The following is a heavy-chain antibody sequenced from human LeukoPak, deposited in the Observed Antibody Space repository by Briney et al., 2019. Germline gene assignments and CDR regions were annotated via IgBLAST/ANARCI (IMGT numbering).Heavy chain of an antibody. CDR2: IYYSGST. V-gene: IGHV4-61*01. Sequence: SETLSLTCTVSGGSVSSGSYYWSWIRQPPGKGLEWIGYIYYSGSTNYNPSLKSRVTISVDTSKNQFSLKLSSVTAADTAVYYCARVLWFGELPPRGAFDYRGQGTLVTVSS. J-gene: IGHJ4*02. CDR3: ARVLWFGELPPRGAFDY. CDR1: GGSVSSGSYY. D-gene: IGHD3-10*01.